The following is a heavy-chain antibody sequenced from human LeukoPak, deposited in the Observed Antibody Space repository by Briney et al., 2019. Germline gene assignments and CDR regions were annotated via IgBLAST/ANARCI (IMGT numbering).Heavy chain of an antibody. Sequence: GGSLRLSCAASGFTFSSYAMHWVRQAPGKGLEYVSAISSNGGSTYYANSVKGRFTISRDNSKNTLYLQMGSLRAEDMAVYYCARDRLITFGGVIAPDAFDIWGQGTMVTVSS. J-gene: IGHJ3*02. CDR1: GFTFSSYA. D-gene: IGHD3-16*02. V-gene: IGHV3-64*01. CDR2: ISSNGGST. CDR3: ARDRLITFGGVIAPDAFDI.